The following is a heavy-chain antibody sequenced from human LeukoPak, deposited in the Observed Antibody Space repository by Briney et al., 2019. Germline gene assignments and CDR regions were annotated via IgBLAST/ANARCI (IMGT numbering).Heavy chain of an antibody. CDR2: ISYDGSNK. CDR1: GFTFSSYG. V-gene: IGHV3-30*18. CDR3: AKAQYYYDSSGSNWFDP. Sequence: GGSLRLSCAASGFTFSSYGMHWVRQAPGKGLEWVAVISYDGSNKYYADSVKGRFTISRDNSKSTLYLQMNSLRAEDTAVYYCAKAQYYYDSSGSNWFDPWGQGTLVTVSS. J-gene: IGHJ5*02. D-gene: IGHD3-22*01.